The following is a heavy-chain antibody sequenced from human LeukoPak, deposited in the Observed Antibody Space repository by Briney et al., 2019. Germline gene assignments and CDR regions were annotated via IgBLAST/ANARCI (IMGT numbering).Heavy chain of an antibody. CDR3: ARGLIRRFDY. CDR1: RYTFTRYD. D-gene: IGHD2-8*01. Sequence: ASVKVSCKASRYTFTRYDTNWVRQATRQGLEWMGWMNPNSGNTGYAQKFQGRVTITRKTSISTAYMELSSLRSEDTAVYYCARGLIRRFDYWGQGTLVTVSS. V-gene: IGHV1-8*03. CDR2: MNPNSGNT. J-gene: IGHJ4*02.